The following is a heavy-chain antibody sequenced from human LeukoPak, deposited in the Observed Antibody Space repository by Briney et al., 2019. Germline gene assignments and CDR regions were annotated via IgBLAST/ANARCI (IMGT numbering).Heavy chain of an antibody. D-gene: IGHD5-18*01. V-gene: IGHV3-30*03. CDR2: ISYDGTNK. CDR1: GFTFSNYG. Sequence: PGRSLRLSCAPSGFTFSNYGMHWVRQAPGKGLEWVAVISYDGTNKYYADSVKGRFTISRDNSKNTLFLQMNSLRAEDTAVYYCSRGSGYSYSFTGRERTKSRLNYWGQGTLVTVSS. CDR3: SRGSGYSYSFTGRERTKSRLNY. J-gene: IGHJ4*02.